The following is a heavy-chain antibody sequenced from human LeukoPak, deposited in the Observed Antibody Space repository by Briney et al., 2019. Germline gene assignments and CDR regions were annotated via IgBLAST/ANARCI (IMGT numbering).Heavy chain of an antibody. CDR2: IYPDDSDS. J-gene: IGHJ4*02. D-gene: IGHD3-3*01. Sequence: PGESLKISCKASGYSFDYYWIAWVRQMPGKGLEWMGIIYPDDSDSTYSPSFQSQVTISVDKSINTAYLQWSSLKASNTAIYYCARVGSVTNFGVVSYYFDYWGQGTLVTVSS. CDR3: ARVGSVTNFGVVSYYFDY. CDR1: GYSFDYYW. V-gene: IGHV5-51*01.